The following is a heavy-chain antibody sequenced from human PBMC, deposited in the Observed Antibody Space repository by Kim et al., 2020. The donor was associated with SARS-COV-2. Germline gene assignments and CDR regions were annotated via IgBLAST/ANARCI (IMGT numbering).Heavy chain of an antibody. CDR2: ISGSGGGT. CDR3: GKHGRTGPWYFDL. V-gene: IGHV3-23*01. J-gene: IGHJ2*01. Sequence: GGSLRLSCAASGFSFSSYGMSWVRQAPGKGLEWVSAISGSGGGTYYADSVKGRFTISRDNSKNTLYLQMNSLTVEDTAVYHCGKHGRTGPWYFDLWGRGTLVTVSS. CDR1: GFSFSSYG. D-gene: IGHD4-17*01.